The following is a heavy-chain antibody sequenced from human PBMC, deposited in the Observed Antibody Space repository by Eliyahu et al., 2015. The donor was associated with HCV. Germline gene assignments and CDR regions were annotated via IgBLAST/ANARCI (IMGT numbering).Heavy chain of an antibody. V-gene: IGHV3-33*01. D-gene: IGHD5-12*01. Sequence: QVHLVESGGGVVQPGXSLXLPXATSGFIFSNCGMHWVRQAPGKGLEWVATVWFDGTYKSYADSVKGRFTISRDNSENTVHLQMNSLRAEDTAVYYCARDDDSGYYYFDYWGQGTLVTVSS. CDR2: VWFDGTYK. J-gene: IGHJ4*02. CDR3: ARDDDSGYYYFDY. CDR1: GFIFSNCG.